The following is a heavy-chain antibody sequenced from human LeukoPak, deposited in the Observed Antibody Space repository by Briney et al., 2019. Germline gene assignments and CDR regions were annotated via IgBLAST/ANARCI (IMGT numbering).Heavy chain of an antibody. CDR2: FDPEDGET. CDR3: ATVQSGYYWYYYMGV. J-gene: IGHJ6*03. V-gene: IGHV1-24*01. Sequence: ASVKVSCKVSGYTLTELSMHWVRQAPGKGLEWMGGFDPEDGETIYAQKFQGRVTMTEDTSTDTAYMELSSLRSEDTAVYYCATVQSGYYWYYYMGVWGKGTTVTVSS. D-gene: IGHD3-3*01. CDR1: GYTLTELS.